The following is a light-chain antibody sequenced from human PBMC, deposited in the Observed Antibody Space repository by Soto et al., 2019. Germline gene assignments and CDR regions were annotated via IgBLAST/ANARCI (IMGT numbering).Light chain of an antibody. CDR1: ESVSSN. CDR3: QQYNNWPWT. J-gene: IGKJ1*01. Sequence: VMTQSPASLSVSPGERATLSCRASESVSSNLAWYQQKPGQGPRLLLYGASTRATGIPAGFSGSGSWTEFTLTINSRQSEDFAVYYCQQYNNWPWTFGQGTKVEIK. V-gene: IGKV3-15*01. CDR2: GAS.